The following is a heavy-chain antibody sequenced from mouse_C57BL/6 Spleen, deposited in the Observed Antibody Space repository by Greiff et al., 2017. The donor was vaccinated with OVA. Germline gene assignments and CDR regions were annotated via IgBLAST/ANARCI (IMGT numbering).Heavy chain of an antibody. D-gene: IGHD2-2*01. V-gene: IGHV1-80*01. CDR2: IYPGDGDT. CDR1: GYAFSSYW. CDR3: ARQRRLRSWFAY. Sequence: QVQLQQSGAELVKPGASVKISCKASGYAFSSYWMHWVKQRPGKGLEWIGEIYPGDGDTNYNGKFKGKATLTADKSSSKAYMQLSSLTSEASEVDICARQRRLRSWFAYWGKGTLVTVSA. J-gene: IGHJ3*01.